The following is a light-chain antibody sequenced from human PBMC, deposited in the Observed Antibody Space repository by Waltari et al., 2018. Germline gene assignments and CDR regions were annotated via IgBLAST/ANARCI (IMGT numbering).Light chain of an antibody. CDR1: QSVLYSSNNKNY. V-gene: IGKV4-1*01. J-gene: IGKJ1*01. CDR2: WAS. Sequence: DIVMTQSPDSLAVSLGERATINCKSSQSVLYSSNNKNYLAWYQQKPGQPPKLLIYWASTRESGVPYRFSGSGSGTDFTLTISSLQAEDVAVYYCQQYYSTPGVTFGQGTKVEIK. CDR3: QQYYSTPGVT.